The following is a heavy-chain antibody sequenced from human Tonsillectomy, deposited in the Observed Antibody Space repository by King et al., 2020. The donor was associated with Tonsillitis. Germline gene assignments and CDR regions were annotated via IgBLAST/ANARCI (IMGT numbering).Heavy chain of an antibody. D-gene: IGHD2-2*01. CDR2: ISDSGGST. J-gene: IGHJ4*02. CDR1: GFTFSSYA. V-gene: IGHV3-23*04. CDR3: AKVGFVVVPVTNYFDH. Sequence: VQLVESGGGLVQPGGSLRLSCAASGFTFSSYAMSWVRQAPGKGLEGVSIISDSGGSTYYADSVKGRFTISRDNSKNTQYLQMNSMRAEDTALYYCAKVGFVVVPVTNYFDHWGQGTLVTVSS.